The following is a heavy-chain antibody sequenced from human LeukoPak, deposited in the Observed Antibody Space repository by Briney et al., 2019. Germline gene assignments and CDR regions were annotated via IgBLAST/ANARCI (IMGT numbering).Heavy chain of an antibody. Sequence: GGSLRLSCAASGFTFSTYAMTWVRQAPGKGLEWVSLITGSGDNSQYADSVKGRFSISRDNSQNTLYLQMNSLKVSDTATYYCARSLPGTMLRGYGMDVWGQGTTVTVSS. J-gene: IGHJ6*02. D-gene: IGHD3-10*01. V-gene: IGHV3-23*01. CDR3: ARSLPGTMLRGYGMDV. CDR2: ITGSGDNS. CDR1: GFTFSTYA.